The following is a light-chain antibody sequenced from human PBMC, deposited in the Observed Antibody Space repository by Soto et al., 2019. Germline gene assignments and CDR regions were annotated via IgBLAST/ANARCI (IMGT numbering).Light chain of an antibody. CDR2: GAS. CDR3: QQYGSTPPT. J-gene: IGKJ4*01. Sequence: EIVLTQSPGTLSLSPGERATLSCRASQNVYNNYLAWYQQKPGQAPRLLINGASSRATGIPDRFNASESGPHFPLTISTLEPKDFPVYYCQQYGSTPPTFRRGTKV. CDR1: QNVYNNY. V-gene: IGKV3-20*01.